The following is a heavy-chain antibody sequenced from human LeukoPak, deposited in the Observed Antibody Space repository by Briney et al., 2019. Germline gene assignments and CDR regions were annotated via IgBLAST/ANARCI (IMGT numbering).Heavy chain of an antibody. CDR2: IYYSGST. Sequence: SETLSLTCTVSGGSISSYYWSWIRQPPGKGLEWIGYIYYSGSTNYNPSLKSRVTISVDTSKNQFSLKLSSVTAADTAVYYCARDTAVDTAMPSAYAFDIWGQGTMVTVSS. D-gene: IGHD5-18*01. CDR3: ARDTAVDTAMPSAYAFDI. J-gene: IGHJ3*02. V-gene: IGHV4-59*01. CDR1: GGSISSYY.